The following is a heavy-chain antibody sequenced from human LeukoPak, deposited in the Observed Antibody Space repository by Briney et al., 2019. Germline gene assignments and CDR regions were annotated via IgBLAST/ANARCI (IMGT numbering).Heavy chain of an antibody. Sequence: ASVKVSCKASGYTFTSYGISWVRQAPGQGLEWMGWISAYNGNTNYAQKLQGRVTMTTDTSTSTAYMELRSLRSDDTAVYYCARVTLPGYSSGWYGSREYYFDYWGQGTLVTVSS. V-gene: IGHV1-18*01. D-gene: IGHD6-19*01. J-gene: IGHJ4*02. CDR2: ISAYNGNT. CDR3: ARVTLPGYSSGWYGSREYYFDY. CDR1: GYTFTSYG.